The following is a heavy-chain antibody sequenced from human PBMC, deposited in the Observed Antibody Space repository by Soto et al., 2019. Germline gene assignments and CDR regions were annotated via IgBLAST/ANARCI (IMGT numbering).Heavy chain of an antibody. CDR3: AKDVSGIVGKKNAFDI. Sequence: GGSLRLSCAASGFTFSSYAMSWVRQAPGKGLEWVSAISGSGGSTYYADSVKGRFTISRDNSKNTLYLQMNSLRAEDTAVYYCAKDVSGIVGKKNAFDIWGQGTMVTVSS. CDR2: ISGSGGST. V-gene: IGHV3-23*01. CDR1: GFTFSSYA. J-gene: IGHJ3*02. D-gene: IGHD3-22*01.